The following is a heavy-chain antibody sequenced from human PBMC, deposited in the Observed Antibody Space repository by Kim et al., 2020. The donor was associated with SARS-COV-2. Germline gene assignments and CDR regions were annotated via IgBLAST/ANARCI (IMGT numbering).Heavy chain of an antibody. Sequence: SETLSLTCAVYGGSFSGYYWSWIRQPPGKGLELIGEINHSGSTNYNPSLKSRVTISVDTSKNQFSLKLSSVTAADTAVYYCAREGEDSSSSLGSCDYWGQGTLVTVSS. D-gene: IGHD6-6*01. J-gene: IGHJ4*02. CDR1: GGSFSGYY. V-gene: IGHV4-34*01. CDR3: AREGEDSSSSLGSCDY. CDR2: INHSGST.